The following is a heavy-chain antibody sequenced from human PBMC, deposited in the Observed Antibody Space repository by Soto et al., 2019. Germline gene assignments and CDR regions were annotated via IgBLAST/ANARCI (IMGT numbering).Heavy chain of an antibody. CDR3: APSRRSSGDDFDI. Sequence: QITLRESGPALVKPTQTLTLTCTFSVFSLTTSGVGVGWIRQPPGKALEWLALIYWNDDERYSPSLKSRLTITKDTSKNQVVHTMTNMDPVEKATYFWAPSRRSSGDDFDIWGQGTMVPVSS. CDR1: VFSLTTSGVG. V-gene: IGHV2-5*01. J-gene: IGHJ3*02. CDR2: IYWNDDE. D-gene: IGHD6-6*01.